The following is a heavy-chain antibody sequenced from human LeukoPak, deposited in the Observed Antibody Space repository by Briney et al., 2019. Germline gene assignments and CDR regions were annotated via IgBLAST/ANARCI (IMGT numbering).Heavy chain of an antibody. CDR2: ISSSSSYI. V-gene: IGHV3-21*01. J-gene: IGHJ3*02. Sequence: GGSLRLSCAASGFTFSSYSMNWVRQAPGKGLEWVSSISSSSSYIYYADSVKGRFTISRDNAKNSLYLQMNSVRAEDTAVYYCARDQDGSYLHDAFEIWGQGTMVTVSS. D-gene: IGHD1-26*01. CDR1: GFTFSSYS. CDR3: ARDQDGSYLHDAFEI.